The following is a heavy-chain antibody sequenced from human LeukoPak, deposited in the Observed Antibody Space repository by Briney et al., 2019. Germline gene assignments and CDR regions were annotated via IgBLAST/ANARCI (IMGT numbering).Heavy chain of an antibody. Sequence: PSEALSLTCTVSGGSISSSYYYWGWIRQPPGKGLEWIGEINHSGSTNYNPSLKSRVTISVDTSKNQFSLKLSSVTAADTAVYYCARGYWTIDYYDSSGYYTPFDYWGQGTLVTVSS. V-gene: IGHV4-39*07. D-gene: IGHD3-22*01. CDR1: GGSISSSYYY. CDR2: INHSGST. J-gene: IGHJ4*02. CDR3: ARGYWTIDYYDSSGYYTPFDY.